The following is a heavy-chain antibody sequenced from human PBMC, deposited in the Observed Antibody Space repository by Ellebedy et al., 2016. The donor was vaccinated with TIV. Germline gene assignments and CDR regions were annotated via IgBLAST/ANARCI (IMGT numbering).Heavy chain of an antibody. CDR1: GFTFHDYS. CDR3: ARGDTAMVSKYFDY. CDR2: VRGGGSPI. Sequence: GESLKISXAASGFTFHDYSMNWVRQAPGKGLEWIAYVRGGGSPIYYADSVKGRFTISRDNAKNSLYLQMNSLRAEDTAVYYCARGDTAMVSKYFDYWGQGTLVTVSS. D-gene: IGHD5-18*01. V-gene: IGHV3-21*05. J-gene: IGHJ4*02.